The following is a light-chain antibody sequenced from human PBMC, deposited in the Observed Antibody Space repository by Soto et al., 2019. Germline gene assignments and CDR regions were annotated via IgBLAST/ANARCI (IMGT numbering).Light chain of an antibody. V-gene: IGLV2-11*01. CDR3: CSYAGTYSLYV. CDR1: SSDVGDYNY. J-gene: IGLJ1*01. Sequence: QSALTQPRSVSGSPGQSVTISCTGTSSDVGDYNYVSWYQQHPGKAPKLMIYDVSKRRSGVPDRFSGSKSGNTASLTISGLQAEDEADYYCCSYAGTYSLYVFGTGTKLTVL. CDR2: DVS.